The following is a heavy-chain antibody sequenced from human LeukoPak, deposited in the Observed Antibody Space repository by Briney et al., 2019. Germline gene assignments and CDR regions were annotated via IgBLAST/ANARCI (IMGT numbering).Heavy chain of an antibody. D-gene: IGHD5-18*01. CDR1: GFTFSSYE. Sequence: PGGSLRLSCAASGFTFSSYEMHWVRQAPGKGLEWISYISSSASTIYYADSVTGRFTISRDNGKNSLYLQMNSLRAADTAVYYCARVHSTTAMVDIDYWGQGTLVTVSS. CDR3: ARVHSTTAMVDIDY. V-gene: IGHV3-48*03. J-gene: IGHJ4*02. CDR2: ISSSASTI.